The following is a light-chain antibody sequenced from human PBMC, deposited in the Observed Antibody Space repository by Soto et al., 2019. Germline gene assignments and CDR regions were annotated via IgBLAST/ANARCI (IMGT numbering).Light chain of an antibody. V-gene: IGKV3-20*01. CDR3: PQYGSSPPWT. CDR2: GAS. J-gene: IGKJ1*01. CDR1: ESVSSSY. Sequence: EIVLTQSPGTLSLSPGERATHSCRASESVSSSYLAWYQQKPGQAPRLLIFGASSRATGTPDRFSGSGSGTDFTLTISRLEPEDFAVYYCPQYGSSPPWTLGQGTQVEIK.